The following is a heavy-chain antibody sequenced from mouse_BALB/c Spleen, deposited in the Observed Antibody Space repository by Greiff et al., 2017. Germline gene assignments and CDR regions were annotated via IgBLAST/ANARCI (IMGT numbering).Heavy chain of an antibody. J-gene: IGHJ1*01. D-gene: IGHD2-4*01. CDR3: ARDPADYDVGYWYFDV. CDR2: INSNGGST. Sequence: DVQLVESGGGLVQPGGSLKLSCAASGFTFSSYGMSWVRQTPDKRLELVATINSNGGSTYYPDSVKGRFTISRDNAKNTLYLQMSSLKSEDTAMYYCARDPADYDVGYWYFDVWGAGTTVTVSS. CDR1: GFTFSSYG. V-gene: IGHV5-6-3*01.